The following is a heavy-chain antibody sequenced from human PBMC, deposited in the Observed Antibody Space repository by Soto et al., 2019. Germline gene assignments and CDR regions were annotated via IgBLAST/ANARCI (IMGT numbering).Heavy chain of an antibody. D-gene: IGHD2-15*01. CDR1: GFTFSSYA. J-gene: IGHJ4*02. Sequence: EGTLRLSCAASGFTFSSYAMGWVRQVPGKGLEWVAVVSIGGSTHYADSVRGRFTISRDNSKNTLSLQMDSLTAEDTAVYFCATRRGAGGHFDYWGQGARVTVSS. V-gene: IGHV3-23*01. CDR3: ATRRGAGGHFDY. CDR2: VSIGGST.